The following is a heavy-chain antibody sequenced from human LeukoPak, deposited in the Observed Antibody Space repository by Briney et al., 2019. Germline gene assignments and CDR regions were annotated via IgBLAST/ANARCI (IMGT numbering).Heavy chain of an antibody. Sequence: SETLSLTCTVSGGSIRTYCWIWIRQADGKGLEWIGRIYTSGSTNYNPSLKSRVTMSVDTSKNQFSLKLSSVTAADTAVYYCARGSGNASGWPYWGQGTLVTVSS. V-gene: IGHV4-4*07. CDR1: GGSIRTYC. CDR3: ARGSGNASGWPY. CDR2: IYTSGST. J-gene: IGHJ4*02. D-gene: IGHD6-19*01.